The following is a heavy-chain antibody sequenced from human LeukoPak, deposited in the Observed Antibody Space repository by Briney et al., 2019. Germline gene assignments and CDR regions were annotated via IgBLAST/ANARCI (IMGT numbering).Heavy chain of an antibody. CDR2: IRYDGSNK. CDR1: GFSVSSNY. J-gene: IGHJ4*02. D-gene: IGHD1-1*01. Sequence: PGGSLRLSCAASGFSVSSNYMSWVRQAPGKGLEWVAFIRYDGSNKYYADSVKGRFTISRDNSKNTLYLQMNSLRAEDTAVYYCAKDKTPYNWNDVPFDYWGQGTLVTVSS. CDR3: AKDKTPYNWNDVPFDY. V-gene: IGHV3-30*02.